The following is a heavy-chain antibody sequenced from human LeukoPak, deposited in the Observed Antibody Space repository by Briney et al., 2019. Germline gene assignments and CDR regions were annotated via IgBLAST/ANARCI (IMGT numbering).Heavy chain of an antibody. J-gene: IGHJ4*02. V-gene: IGHV3-15*01. Sequence: PGGSLRLSCAASGFTFSNAWMSWVRQAPGKGLEWVGRIKIKTDGGTTDYAAPVKGRFTISRDDSKNTLYLQMNSLKTEDTAVYYCTTKGSGWGDLWFYWGQGTLVTVSS. CDR2: IKIKTDGGTT. D-gene: IGHD6-19*01. CDR3: TTKGSGWGDLWFY. CDR1: GFTFSNAW.